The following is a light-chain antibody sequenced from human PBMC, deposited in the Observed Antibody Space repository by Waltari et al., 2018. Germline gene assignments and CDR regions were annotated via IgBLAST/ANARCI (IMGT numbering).Light chain of an antibody. CDR2: SNN. Sequence: QSVLTQPPSASGTPGQRVIISCSGGSSNIGSDTVNWYQQLPGAAPKLLIYSNNQRPSGVPDRFSGSKSGTSASLAIRGLQSEDEADYYCAAWDDRLKGLFGGGTRLTVL. J-gene: IGLJ3*02. CDR3: AAWDDRLKGL. V-gene: IGLV1-44*01. CDR1: SSNIGSDT.